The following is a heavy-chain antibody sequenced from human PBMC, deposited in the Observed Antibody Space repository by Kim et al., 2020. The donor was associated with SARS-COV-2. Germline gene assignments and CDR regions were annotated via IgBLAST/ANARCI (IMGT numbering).Heavy chain of an antibody. D-gene: IGHD3-3*01. J-gene: IGHJ4*02. CDR3: ARTEGFWSGPNDD. Sequence: YADSAKGRFTIYRDNSKNTLYLQVNSLRTEDTAVYYCARTEGFWSGPNDDWGRGILVTVTS. V-gene: IGHV3-30*01.